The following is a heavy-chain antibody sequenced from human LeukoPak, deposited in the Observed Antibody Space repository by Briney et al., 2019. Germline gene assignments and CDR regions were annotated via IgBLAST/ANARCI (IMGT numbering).Heavy chain of an antibody. J-gene: IGHJ6*03. D-gene: IGHD3-22*01. CDR1: GLTFSSYA. V-gene: IGHV3-23*01. Sequence: GGSLRLSCAASGLTFSSYAMSWVRQAPGNGLEWVSGVSGSGGTTYYADSVKGRFTISRDNSKNTLYLQMNSLRAEDTAVYYCARYYYDSSGYPYYYYYYMDVWGKGTTVTISS. CDR2: VSGSGGTT. CDR3: ARYYYDSSGYPYYYYYYMDV.